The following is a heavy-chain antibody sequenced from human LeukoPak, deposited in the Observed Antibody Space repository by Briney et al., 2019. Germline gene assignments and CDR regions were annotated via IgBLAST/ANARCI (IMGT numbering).Heavy chain of an antibody. D-gene: IGHD3-3*01. CDR2: IKQDGSEK. J-gene: IGHJ6*02. Sequence: GGSLRLSCAASGFTFSSYWMSWVRQAPGKGLEWVANIKQDGSEKYYVDSVKGRFTISRDNAKNSLYLQMNSLRAEDTAVYYCARLDKSYDFWSGYPWYYYYGMDVWGQGTTVTVSS. CDR3: ARLDKSYDFWSGYPWYYYYGMDV. V-gene: IGHV3-7*01. CDR1: GFTFSSYW.